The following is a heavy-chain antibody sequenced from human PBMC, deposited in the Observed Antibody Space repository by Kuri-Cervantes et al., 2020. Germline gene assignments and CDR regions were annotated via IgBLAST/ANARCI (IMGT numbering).Heavy chain of an antibody. Sequence: GGSLRLSCAASGFTFSNAWMSWVRQAPGKGLEWVGRIKSKTDGGTTDYAAPVKGRFTISRDNAKNSLYLQMNSLRDEDTAVYYCATLSDMYQLLLDYWGQGTLVTDSS. J-gene: IGHJ4*02. CDR1: GFTFSNAW. V-gene: IGHV3-15*01. CDR3: ATLSDMYQLLLDY. CDR2: IKSKTDGGTT. D-gene: IGHD2-2*01.